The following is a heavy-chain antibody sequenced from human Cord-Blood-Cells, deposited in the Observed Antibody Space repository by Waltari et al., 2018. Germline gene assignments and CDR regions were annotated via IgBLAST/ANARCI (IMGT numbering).Heavy chain of an antibody. V-gene: IGHV3-30*18. CDR1: GFTFSSYG. CDR2: ISYDGSNK. Sequence: QVQLVESGGGVVQPGRSLRLSCAASGFTFSSYGMQWVRQAPGKGLEWVAVISYDGSNKYYADSVKGRFTISRDNSKNTLYLQMNSLRAEDTAVYYCAKDAQGAFDYWGQGTLVTVSS. J-gene: IGHJ4*02. CDR3: AKDAQGAFDY.